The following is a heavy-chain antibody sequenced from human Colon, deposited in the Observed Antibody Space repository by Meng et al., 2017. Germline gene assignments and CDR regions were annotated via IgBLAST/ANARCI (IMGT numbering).Heavy chain of an antibody. V-gene: IGHV3-74*01. CDR3: TRGKGLGNVHGYFDD. Sequence: GGSLRPSCAAPGFTFSTYWRHWVRQVPGKGLVWVSRVSGDGSSITYAGSVKGRFTISRDNAKNTLYLQMNSLRADDTAVYYCTRGKGLGNVHGYFDDWGQGTLVTVSS. CDR2: VSGDGSSI. D-gene: IGHD7-27*01. J-gene: IGHJ4*02. CDR1: GFTFSTYW.